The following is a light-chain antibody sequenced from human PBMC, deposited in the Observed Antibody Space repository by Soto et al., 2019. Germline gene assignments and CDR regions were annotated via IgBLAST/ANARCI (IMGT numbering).Light chain of an antibody. J-gene: IGKJ2*01. Sequence: EIVLTQSPGTLSLSPGERATLSCRASQSVSSSYLAWYQQKPGRAPRLLIYGVSNRATGIPDRFSASGSGTDFTLIISELEPEDVAVYYCQQYSSSPYSFGQGTKLEIK. CDR3: QQYSSSPYS. CDR2: GVS. CDR1: QSVSSSY. V-gene: IGKV3-20*01.